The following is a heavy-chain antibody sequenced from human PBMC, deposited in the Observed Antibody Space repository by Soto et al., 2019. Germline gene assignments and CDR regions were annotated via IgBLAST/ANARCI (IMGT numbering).Heavy chain of an antibody. J-gene: IGHJ6*02. Sequence: EVQLLESGGGLVQPGGSLRLSCAASGFTFSSYAMSWVRQAPGKGLEWVSAISGSGGSTYYADSVKGRFTISRDNSKNTLYLPMNSLRAEDTAVYYCAKDLITMIVEGRRDYYYYYGMDVWGQGTTVTVSS. V-gene: IGHV3-23*01. CDR2: ISGSGGST. CDR3: AKDLITMIVEGRRDYYYYYGMDV. D-gene: IGHD3-22*01. CDR1: GFTFSSYA.